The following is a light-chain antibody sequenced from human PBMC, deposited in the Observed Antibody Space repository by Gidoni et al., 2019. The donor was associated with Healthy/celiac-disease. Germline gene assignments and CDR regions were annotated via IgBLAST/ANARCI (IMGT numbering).Light chain of an antibody. CDR2: DAS. J-gene: IGKJ1*01. Sequence: EIVLTQSPATLSLSPGERATLSCRASPSVSSYLAWYQQKPGQAPRLLIYDASNRATGIPARFSGSGSGTDFTLTISSLEPEDFAVYYWQQRSNWPPTFGQGTKVEIK. V-gene: IGKV3-11*01. CDR1: PSVSSY. CDR3: QQRSNWPPT.